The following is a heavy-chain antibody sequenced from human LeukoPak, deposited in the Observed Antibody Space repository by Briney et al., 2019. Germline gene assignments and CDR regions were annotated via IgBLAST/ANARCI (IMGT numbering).Heavy chain of an antibody. CDR3: AKDSSSWYERVWVY. Sequence: PGGSLRLSCAASGFTFSSYAMSWVRQAPGEGLEWVSAISGSGGSTYYADSVKGRFTISRDNSKNTLYLQMNSLRAEDTAVYYCAKDSSSWYERVWVYWGQGTLVTVSS. CDR2: ISGSGGST. V-gene: IGHV3-23*01. J-gene: IGHJ4*02. CDR1: GFTFSSYA. D-gene: IGHD6-13*01.